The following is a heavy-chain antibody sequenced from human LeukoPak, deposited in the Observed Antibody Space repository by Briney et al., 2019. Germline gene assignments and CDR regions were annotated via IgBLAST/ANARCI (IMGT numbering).Heavy chain of an antibody. CDR2: INPSGGST. D-gene: IGHD1-14*01. CDR3: ARDPAPGFGY. V-gene: IGHV1-46*01. CDR1: GYTFTSYY. Sequence: GASVKVSCKASGYTFTSYYMHWVRQAPGQGLERMGIINPSGGSTSYAQKFQGRVTMTRDTSTSTAYMELSSLRSEDTAVYYCARDPAPGFGYWGQGTLVTVSS. J-gene: IGHJ4*02.